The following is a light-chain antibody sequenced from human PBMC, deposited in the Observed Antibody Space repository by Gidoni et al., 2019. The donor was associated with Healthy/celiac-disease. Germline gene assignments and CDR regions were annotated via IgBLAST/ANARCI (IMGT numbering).Light chain of an antibody. J-gene: IGLJ1*01. CDR3: SSHTSSSTPYV. Sequence: QSALTQPASVSGSPGQSITISCTGTSSDVGGYNYVSWYQQHPGKAPKLMIYEVSNRPSGVSNRFAGCKSGNTASLTISGRQAEDKADYDGSSHTSSSTPYVFGTGTKVTV. CDR2: EVS. V-gene: IGLV2-14*01. CDR1: SSDVGGYNY.